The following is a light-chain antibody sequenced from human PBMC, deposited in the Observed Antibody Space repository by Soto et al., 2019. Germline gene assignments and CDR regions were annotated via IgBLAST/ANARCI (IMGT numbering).Light chain of an antibody. J-gene: IGKJ1*01. CDR1: QGISSY. CDR2: AAS. CDR3: QQYYSYPLT. V-gene: IGKV1-8*01. Sequence: AIRMTQSPSSLSASTGDRVTITCRASQGISSYLAWYQQKPGKAPKLLIYAASTLQSGVPSRFSGSGSGTDFTLTISCLQSEDFANYYCQQYYSYPLTFGQGTKV.